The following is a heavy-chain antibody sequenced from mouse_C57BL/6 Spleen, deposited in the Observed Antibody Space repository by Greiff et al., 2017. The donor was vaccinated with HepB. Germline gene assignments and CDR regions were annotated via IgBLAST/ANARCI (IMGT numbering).Heavy chain of an antibody. J-gene: IGHJ4*01. V-gene: IGHV1-26*01. CDR3: ARGGGLMDY. Sequence: EVQLQQSGPELVKPGASVKISCKASGYTFTDYYMNWVKQSHGKSLEWIGDINPNNGGTSYNQKFKGKATLTVDKSSSTAYMELRSLTSEDSAVYYCARGGGLMDYWGQGTSVTVSS. CDR1: GYTFTDYY. CDR2: INPNNGGT.